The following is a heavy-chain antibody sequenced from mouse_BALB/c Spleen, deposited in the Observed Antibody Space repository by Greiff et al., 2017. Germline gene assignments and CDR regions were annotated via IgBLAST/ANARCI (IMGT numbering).Heavy chain of an antibody. Sequence: EVKLMESGGGLVQPGGSLRLSCATSGFTFSDFYMEWVRQPPGKRLEWIAASRNKANDYTTEYSASVKGRFIVSRDTSQSILYLQMNALRAEDTAIYYCAISGSSYGWFAYWGQGTLVTVSA. D-gene: IGHD1-1*01. CDR3: AISGSSYGWFAY. J-gene: IGHJ3*01. V-gene: IGHV7-1*02. CDR2: SRNKANDYTT. CDR1: GFTFSDFY.